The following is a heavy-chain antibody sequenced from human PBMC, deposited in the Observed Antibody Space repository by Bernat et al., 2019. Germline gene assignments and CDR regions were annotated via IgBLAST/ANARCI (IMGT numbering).Heavy chain of an antibody. Sequence: QLQLQESGSGLVKPSQTLSLTCAVSGGSISSGGYSWSWIRQPPGKGLEWIGYIYHSGRTYYNPSLKSRVTISVDRSKNQFSLKLSSVTAADTAVYYCARAIVVVPAAMDGWFDPWGQGTLVTVSS. D-gene: IGHD2-2*01. V-gene: IGHV4-30-2*01. CDR3: ARAIVVVPAAMDGWFDP. J-gene: IGHJ5*02. CDR2: IYHSGRT. CDR1: GGSISSGGYS.